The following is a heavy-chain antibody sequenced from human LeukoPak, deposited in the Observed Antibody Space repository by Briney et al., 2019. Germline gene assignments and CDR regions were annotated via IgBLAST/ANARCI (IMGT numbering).Heavy chain of an antibody. CDR2: IAYDSSNT. D-gene: IGHD1-26*01. J-gene: IGHJ4*02. Sequence: GGALRLSCAASAFTFSDHSMHWVRQAPGKGLEWVSSIAYDSSNTYYADSVRGRFTISRDNSRNILYLQLSSLRAEDTAVYYCAKEESLLVGATSAYDYWGQGTLVTVSS. V-gene: IGHV3-30-3*01. CDR1: AFTFSDHS. CDR3: AKEESLLVGATSAYDY.